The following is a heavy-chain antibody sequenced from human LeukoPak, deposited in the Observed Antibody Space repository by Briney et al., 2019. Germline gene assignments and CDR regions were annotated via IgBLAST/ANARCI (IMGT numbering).Heavy chain of an antibody. J-gene: IGHJ6*02. CDR3: ARERTYYYDSSGYLYYYYYGMDV. D-gene: IGHD3-22*01. CDR1: GGTFSSYA. CDR2: IIPILGIA. Sequence: SVKVSCKASGGTFSSYAISWVRQAPGQGLEWMGRIIPILGIANYAQKFQGRVTITADKSTSTAYMELSSLRSEDTAVYYCARERTYYYDSSGYLYYYYYGMDVWGQGTTVTVSS. V-gene: IGHV1-69*04.